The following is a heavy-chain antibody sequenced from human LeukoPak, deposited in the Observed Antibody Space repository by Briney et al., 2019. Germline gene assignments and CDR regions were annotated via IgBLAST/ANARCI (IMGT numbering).Heavy chain of an antibody. V-gene: IGHV4-61*02. Sequence: SETLSLTCTVSGGSISSGSYYWSWLRQPAGKGLEWIRRIYTSGSTNYNPSLKTRVTISVDTSKNQFCLKLSSVTAADTAVYYCARDGQMATILDAFDIWGQGTMVTVSS. D-gene: IGHD5-24*01. CDR3: ARDGQMATILDAFDI. J-gene: IGHJ3*02. CDR1: GGSISSGSYY. CDR2: IYTSGST.